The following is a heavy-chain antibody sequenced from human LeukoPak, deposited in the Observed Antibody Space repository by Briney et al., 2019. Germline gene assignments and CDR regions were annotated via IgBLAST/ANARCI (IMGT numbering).Heavy chain of an antibody. V-gene: IGHV1-2*06. Sequence: ASVKVSCKASGYIFTDYHIHWVRQAPGQGLEWMGRINPNSGGTTYAQKFQDRVTMTRDTSINTAYMELSRLNSGDTAIYYCATPGGILWFGDQDGMDVWGRGTTVAVSS. J-gene: IGHJ6*02. CDR1: GYIFTDYH. D-gene: IGHD3-10*01. CDR3: ATPGGILWFGDQDGMDV. CDR2: INPNSGGT.